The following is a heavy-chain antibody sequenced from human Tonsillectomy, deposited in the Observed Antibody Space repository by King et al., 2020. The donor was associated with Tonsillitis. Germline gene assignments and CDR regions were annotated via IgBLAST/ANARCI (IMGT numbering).Heavy chain of an antibody. CDR1: GYIFTDYY. V-gene: IGHV1-2*02. D-gene: IGHD4-17*01. J-gene: IGHJ4*02. CDR2: INPNSGGT. Sequence: VQLVQSGAEVKKPGASVKVSCKTSGYIFTDYYMLWVRQAPGQGLEWMGWINPNSGGTISAQKFQGRVTLTRDTSINTTYMELISLTSDDTAVYYCVREAYDWGRGTLITVSS. CDR3: VREAYD.